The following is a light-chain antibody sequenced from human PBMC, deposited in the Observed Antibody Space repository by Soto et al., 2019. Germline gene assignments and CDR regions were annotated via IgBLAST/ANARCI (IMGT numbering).Light chain of an antibody. CDR2: ASS. V-gene: IGKV1-8*01. J-gene: IGKJ1*01. CDR3: QQYYQYPRT. CDR1: QEISPF. Sequence: AIRVTQSPSSISASTGDRVTITCRASQEISPFLAWYQQRPGEAPNLLLYASSTLKSGVPSRFSGSGSGTDFTLTISNLQSEDSATYFCQQYYQYPRTFGQGTKVEIK.